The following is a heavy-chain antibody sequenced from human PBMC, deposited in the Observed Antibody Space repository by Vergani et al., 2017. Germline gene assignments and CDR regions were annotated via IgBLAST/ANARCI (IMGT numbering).Heavy chain of an antibody. CDR1: GFTFDNYA. CDR2: ISGSGCSK. V-gene: IGHV3-23*01. Sequence: EVHLLESGGGLIQPGGSLRISCAASGFTFDNYAMTWVRQAPGKGLQWVSGISGSGCSKFYEDSLKGRVTISRDNSKNTLFLEMNSLRTEDTATYFCARERGGSYYYYYGMDVWGQGTTVTVSS. J-gene: IGHJ6*02. CDR3: ARERGGSYYYYYGMDV. D-gene: IGHD1-26*01.